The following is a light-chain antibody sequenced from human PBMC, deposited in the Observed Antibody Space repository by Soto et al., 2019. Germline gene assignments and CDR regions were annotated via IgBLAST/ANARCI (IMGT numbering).Light chain of an antibody. J-gene: IGLJ2*01. CDR2: EVF. CDR1: STDVGDYEY. CDR3: SSYTSGATLI. Sequence: QSVLTQPASMSGSPGQSITISCTATSTDVGDYEYVAWYQQYTGKAPQLIIYEVFNRPSGVSNRFSGSKSGYTASLIISGLRAEDEADYYCSSYTSGATLIFGGGTK. V-gene: IGLV2-14*01.